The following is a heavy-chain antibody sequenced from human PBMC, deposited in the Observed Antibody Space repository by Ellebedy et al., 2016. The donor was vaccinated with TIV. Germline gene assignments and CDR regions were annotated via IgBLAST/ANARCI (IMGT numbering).Heavy chain of an antibody. J-gene: IGHJ5*02. Sequence: ASVKVSCKASGYTFTSYGISWVRQAPGQGLEWMGWISAYNGNTNYAQKLQGRVTMTTDTSTSTAYMELSSLRSEDTAVYYCAADPYDSSGYYYMDWFDPWGQGTLVTVSS. CDR1: GYTFTSYG. D-gene: IGHD3-22*01. CDR2: ISAYNGNT. CDR3: AADPYDSSGYYYMDWFDP. V-gene: IGHV1-18*01.